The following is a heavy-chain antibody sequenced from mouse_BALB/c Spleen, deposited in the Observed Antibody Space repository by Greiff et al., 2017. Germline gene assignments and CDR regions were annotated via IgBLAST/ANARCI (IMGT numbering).Heavy chain of an antibody. CDR3: ARGGYGNYLFDY. CDR2: INPYNGDT. Sequence: EVKLEESGPELVKPGASVKISCKASGYSFTGYFMNWVMQSHGKSLEWIGRINPYNGDTFYNQKFKGKATLTVDKSSSTAHMELRSLASEDSAVYYCARGGYGNYLFDYWGQGTTLTVSS. J-gene: IGHJ2*01. V-gene: IGHV1-20*02. D-gene: IGHD2-10*02. CDR1: GYSFTGYF.